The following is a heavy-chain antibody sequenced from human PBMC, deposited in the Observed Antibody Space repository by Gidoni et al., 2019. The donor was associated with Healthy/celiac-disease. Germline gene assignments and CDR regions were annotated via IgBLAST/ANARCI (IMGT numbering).Heavy chain of an antibody. Sequence: EVQLVESGGGLVKPGGSLRLSCAASGFTFSSYSMNWVRQAPGKGLEWVSSISSSSSYIYYADSVKGRFTIFRDNAKNSLYLQMNSLRAEDTAVYYCARDYSNYLYGMDVWGQGTTVTVSS. J-gene: IGHJ6*02. CDR3: ARDYSNYLYGMDV. CDR1: GFTFSSYS. V-gene: IGHV3-21*01. CDR2: ISSSSSYI. D-gene: IGHD4-4*01.